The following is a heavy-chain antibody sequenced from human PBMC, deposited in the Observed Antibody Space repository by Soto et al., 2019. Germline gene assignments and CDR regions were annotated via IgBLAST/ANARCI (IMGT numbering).Heavy chain of an antibody. Sequence: EVQLLESGGGLVQPGGSLRLSCAASGFTFSSYAMSWVRQAPGKGLEWVSAISGSGGSTYYADSVKGRFTISRDNSKNTLYRQMTSRRAEDTAVYYCAKDERYSSGWGYWGQGTLVTVSS. D-gene: IGHD6-19*01. J-gene: IGHJ4*02. CDR3: AKDERYSSGWGY. CDR1: GFTFSSYA. CDR2: ISGSGGST. V-gene: IGHV3-23*01.